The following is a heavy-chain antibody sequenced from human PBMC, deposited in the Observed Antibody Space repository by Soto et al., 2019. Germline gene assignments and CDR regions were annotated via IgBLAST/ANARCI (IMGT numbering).Heavy chain of an antibody. CDR3: ARGGLGVVGAATRPLDY. V-gene: IGHV3-21*01. CDR1: GFTFGSHS. J-gene: IGHJ4*02. Sequence: EVQLVESGGGLVKPGGSLRLSCADSGFTFGSHSMFWVRQAPGKGLEWVSSISSDSTYIFYADSVKGRFAISRDNAKNSLYLQRDSLRAEATAVYYCARGGLGVVGAATRPLDYWGQGNLVTVSS. D-gene: IGHD2-15*01. CDR2: ISSDSTYI.